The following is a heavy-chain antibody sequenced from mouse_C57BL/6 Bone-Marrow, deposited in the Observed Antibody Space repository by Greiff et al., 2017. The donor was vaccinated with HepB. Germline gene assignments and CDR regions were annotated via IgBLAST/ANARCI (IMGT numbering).Heavy chain of an antibody. D-gene: IGHD2-5*01. CDR3: ARSNPYYSNYYAMDY. CDR2: IYPRSGNT. J-gene: IGHJ4*01. CDR1: GYTFTSYG. V-gene: IGHV1-81*01. Sequence: QVQLQQSGAELARPGASVKLSCKASGYTFTSYGISWVKQRTGQGLEWIGEIYPRSGNTYYNEKFKGKATLTADKSSSTAYMELRSLTSEDSAVYFCARSNPYYSNYYAMDYWGQGTSVTVSS.